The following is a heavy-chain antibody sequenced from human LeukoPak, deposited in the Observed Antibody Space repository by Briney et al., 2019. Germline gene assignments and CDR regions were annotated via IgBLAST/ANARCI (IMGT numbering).Heavy chain of an antibody. CDR2: ISGSGGSK. J-gene: IGHJ4*02. Sequence: GGSLRLSCAASGFTFSSYAMSWVRQAQGKGLEGVSAISGSGGSKYYADSVKGRFTISIDNSKTTLYLQMNSLSPEDTAVYYCAKDAKGVSSIAAYRNWGQGTLVTVSS. CDR3: AKDAKGVSSIAAYRN. D-gene: IGHD6-6*01. V-gene: IGHV3-23*01. CDR1: GFTFSSYA.